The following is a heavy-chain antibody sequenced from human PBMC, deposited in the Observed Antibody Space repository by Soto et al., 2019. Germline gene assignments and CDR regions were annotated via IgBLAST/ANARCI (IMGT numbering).Heavy chain of an antibody. J-gene: IGHJ4*01. Sequence: QVQLQQSGPGLVKPSQTLSLTCAITGDSVSSNSAGWSWVRQSPSRGLEWLGRTYYRSKWYYEYAESVRGRITIKPDTSKNQDSLPLNSVTPEDQAVYFCARGEQYSGRIFDYWGQGTLVTVSS. D-gene: IGHD1-26*01. CDR3: ARGEQYSGRIFDY. V-gene: IGHV6-1*01. CDR2: TYYRSKWYY. CDR1: GDSVSSNSAG.